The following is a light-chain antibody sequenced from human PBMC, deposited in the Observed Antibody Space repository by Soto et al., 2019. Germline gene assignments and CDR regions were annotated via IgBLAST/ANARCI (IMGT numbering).Light chain of an antibody. CDR1: SSNIGNNY. V-gene: IGLV1-51*02. J-gene: IGLJ3*02. CDR2: ENN. CDR3: GTWDSSLSAGHWV. Sequence: QSVLTQPPSVSAAPGQKVTLSCSGSSSNIGNNYVYWYQQHPGTAPKLLIYENNKRPPGIPDRFSGSKSGTSATLGITGLQSGDEADYYCGTWDSSLSAGHWVFGGGTKLTVL.